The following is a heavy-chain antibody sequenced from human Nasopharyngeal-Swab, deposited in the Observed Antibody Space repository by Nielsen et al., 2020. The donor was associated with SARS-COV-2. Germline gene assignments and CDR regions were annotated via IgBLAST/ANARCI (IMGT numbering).Heavy chain of an antibody. CDR3: TTVAGSYGRFDY. D-gene: IGHD1-26*01. J-gene: IGHJ4*02. CDR2: FDPEDGET. V-gene: IGHV1-24*01. Sequence: ASVKVSCKASGYTFTSYDINWVRQATGQGLEWVGGFDPEDGETIYAQKFQGRVTMTEDTSTDTAYMELSSLTSEDTAVYYCTTVAGSYGRFDYWGQGTLVTVSS. CDR1: GYTFTSYD.